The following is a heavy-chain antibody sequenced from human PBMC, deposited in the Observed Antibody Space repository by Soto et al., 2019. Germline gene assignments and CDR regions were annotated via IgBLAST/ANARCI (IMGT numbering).Heavy chain of an antibody. CDR2: IYTSGTT. CDR1: DVSISSYY. J-gene: IGHJ6*02. CDR3: ARDLVVGASRALDV. V-gene: IGHV4-4*07. Sequence: SETLSLTCTVSDVSISSYYWSWIRQPAGKGLEWIGRIYTSGTTNYNPSLESRVTMSVDTSKNQFSLKLSSVTAADTAVYYCARDLVVGASRALDVWGQGPTVTVYS. D-gene: IGHD1-26*01.